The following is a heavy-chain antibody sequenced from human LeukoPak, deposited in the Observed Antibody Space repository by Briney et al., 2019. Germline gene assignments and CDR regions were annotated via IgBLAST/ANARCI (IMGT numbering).Heavy chain of an antibody. CDR1: GYTFTSYY. CDR3: ATKLDSSGYYSDWYFDL. J-gene: IGHJ2*01. V-gene: IGHV1-46*01. CDR2: INPSGGST. Sequence: ASVKVSCKASGYTFTSYYMHWVRQAPGQGLEWMGIINPSGGSTSYAQKFQGRVTMTRDMSTSTVYMELSSLRSEDTAVYYCATKLDSSGYYSDWYFDLWGRGTLVTVSS. D-gene: IGHD3-22*01.